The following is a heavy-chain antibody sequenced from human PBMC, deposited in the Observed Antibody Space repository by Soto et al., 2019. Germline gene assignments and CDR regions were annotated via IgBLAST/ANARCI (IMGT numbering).Heavy chain of an antibody. CDR3: ARRITVFGYGMDV. CDR2: IYPGDSDT. J-gene: IGHJ6*02. D-gene: IGHD3-3*01. V-gene: IGHV5-51*01. Sequence: HGESLKISCKGSGYSFTSYWIGWVRQMPGKGLEWMGIIYPGDSDTRCSPSFQGQVTISADKSISTAYLQWSSLKASDTAMYYCARRITVFGYGMDVWGQGTTVTVSS. CDR1: GYSFTSYW.